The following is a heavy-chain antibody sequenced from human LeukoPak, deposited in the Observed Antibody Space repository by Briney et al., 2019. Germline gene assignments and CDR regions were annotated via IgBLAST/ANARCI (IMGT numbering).Heavy chain of an antibody. Sequence: ASVKVSCEASGYTFTTYALHWVRQAPGQRLEWMGWINPNSGGTNYAQKFQGRVTMTRDTSISTAYMELSRLRSDDTAVYYCARAPWWVVTATPFDYWGQGTLVTVSS. CDR3: ARAPWWVVTATPFDY. CDR1: GYTFTTYA. J-gene: IGHJ4*02. V-gene: IGHV1-2*02. CDR2: INPNSGGT. D-gene: IGHD2-21*02.